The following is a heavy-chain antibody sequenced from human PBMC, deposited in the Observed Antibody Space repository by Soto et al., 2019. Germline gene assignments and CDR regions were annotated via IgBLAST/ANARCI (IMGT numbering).Heavy chain of an antibody. D-gene: IGHD4-17*01. CDR2: ARXYNGNX. V-gene: IGHV1-18*01. Sequence: XXVKVSCKASGHTFTSYGISWLRQAPGQAREWMGRARXYNGNXNYAKTIQGRXXMTSDKSXXTAYMELRSLRSDETALYYCARDLPDDYDPFNICGQETMVTASS. CDR1: GHTFTSYG. J-gene: IGHJ3*02. CDR3: ARDLPDDYDPFNI.